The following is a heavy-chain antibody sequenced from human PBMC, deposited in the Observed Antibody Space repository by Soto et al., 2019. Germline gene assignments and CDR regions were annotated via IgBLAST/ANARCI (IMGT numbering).Heavy chain of an antibody. CDR3: AKVRRYDFWSGYAKYYGMDV. V-gene: IGHV3-23*01. Sequence: PGGSLRLSCAASGFTFSSYAMSWVRQAPGKGLEWVSAISGSGGSTYYADSVKGRFTISRDNSKNTLYLQMNSLRAEDTAVYYCAKVRRYDFWSGYAKYYGMDVCGQGTTVTVS. CDR1: GFTFSSYA. D-gene: IGHD3-3*01. J-gene: IGHJ6*02. CDR2: ISGSGGST.